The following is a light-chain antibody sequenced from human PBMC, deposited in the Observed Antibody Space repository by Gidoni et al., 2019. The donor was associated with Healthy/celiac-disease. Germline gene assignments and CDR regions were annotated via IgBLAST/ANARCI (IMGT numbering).Light chain of an antibody. CDR2: QDS. J-gene: IGLJ3*02. V-gene: IGLV3-1*01. CDR1: KLGDKY. CDR3: QAWDSSTAV. Sequence: SYELTQPPSVPVSPGQTASITCSGDKLGDKYACWYQQEPGQSPVLVIYQDSKRPSGIPERFSGSNSGNTATLTISGTQAMDEADYYGQAWDSSTAVFGGGTKLTVL.